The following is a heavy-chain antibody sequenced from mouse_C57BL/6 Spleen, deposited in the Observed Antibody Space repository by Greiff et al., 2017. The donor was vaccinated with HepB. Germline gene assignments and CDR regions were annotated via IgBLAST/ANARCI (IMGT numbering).Heavy chain of an antibody. V-gene: IGHV14-2*01. D-gene: IGHD1-1*01. CDR1: GFNIKDYY. CDR2: IDPEDGET. Sequence: EVKLQESGAELVKPGASVKLSCTASGFNIKDYYMHWVKQRTEQGLEWIGRIDPEDGETKYAPKFQGKATITADTSSNTAYLQLSSLTSEDTAVYYSARERLRLQLGWYIDVGGTGTTVTLSS. J-gene: IGHJ1*03. CDR3: ARERLRLQLGWYIDV.